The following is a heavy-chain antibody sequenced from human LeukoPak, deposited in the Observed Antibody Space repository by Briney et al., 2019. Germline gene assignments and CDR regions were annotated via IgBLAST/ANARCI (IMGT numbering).Heavy chain of an antibody. CDR3: ASQRVVTDKVGFDY. J-gene: IGHJ4*02. V-gene: IGHV4-39*01. CDR1: GGSISSSSYY. D-gene: IGHD4-23*01. Sequence: SETLSLTCAVSGGSISSSSYYWGWIRQPPGKGLEWIGSIYYSGSTYYNPSLKSRVTISVDTSKNQFSLKLSSVTAADTAVYYCASQRVVTDKVGFDYWGQGTLVTVSS. CDR2: IYYSGST.